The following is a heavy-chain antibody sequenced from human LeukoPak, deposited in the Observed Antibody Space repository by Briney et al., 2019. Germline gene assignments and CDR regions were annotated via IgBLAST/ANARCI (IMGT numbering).Heavy chain of an antibody. CDR2: IYYSGST. D-gene: IGHD1-26*01. CDR3: ARLGAMVDY. CDR1: GGSISSYY. Sequence: PSETLSLTRTVSGGSISSYYWSWIRQPPGKGLEWIGYIYYSGSTNYNPSLKSRVTISVDTSKNQFSLKLSSVTAADTAVYYCARLGAMVDYWGQGTLVTVSS. J-gene: IGHJ4*02. V-gene: IGHV4-59*08.